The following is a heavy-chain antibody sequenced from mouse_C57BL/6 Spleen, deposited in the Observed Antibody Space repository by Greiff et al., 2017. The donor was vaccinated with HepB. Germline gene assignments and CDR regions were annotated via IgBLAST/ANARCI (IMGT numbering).Heavy chain of an antibody. D-gene: IGHD1-1*01. V-gene: IGHV5-6*02. CDR2: ISSGGSYT. J-gene: IGHJ2*01. CDR1: GFTFSSYG. CDR3: AWPHYYYGSSPGYFDY. Sequence: EVMLVESGGDLVKPGGSLKLSCAASGFTFSSYGMSWVRQTPDKRLEWVATISSGGSYTYYPDSVKGRFTISRDNAKNTLYLQMSSLKSEDTAMYYCAWPHYYYGSSPGYFDYWGQGTTLTVSS.